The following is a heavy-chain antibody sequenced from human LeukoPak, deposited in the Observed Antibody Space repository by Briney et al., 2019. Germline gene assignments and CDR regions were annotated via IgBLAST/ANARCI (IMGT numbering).Heavy chain of an antibody. CDR1: GGSFSGYC. Sequence: SETLSLTCAVYGGSFSGYCWSWIRQPPGKGLEWIGEINHSGSTNYNPSLKSRVTISVDTSKNQFSLKLSSVTAADTAVYYCGGFGELLGTPVDYWGQGTLVTVSS. CDR3: GGFGELLGTPVDY. CDR2: INHSGST. J-gene: IGHJ4*02. V-gene: IGHV4-34*01. D-gene: IGHD3-10*01.